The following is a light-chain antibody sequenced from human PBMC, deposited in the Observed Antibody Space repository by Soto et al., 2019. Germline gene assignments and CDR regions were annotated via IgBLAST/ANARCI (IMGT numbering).Light chain of an antibody. V-gene: IGKV3-20*01. CDR3: QQYGPSQHT. J-gene: IGKJ2*01. Sequence: EIVLTQSPGTLSLSPGERATLSCRASQRVSSDYLAWYQQKPGQAPRVLMYGASRRATGIPDRFSGSGSGTDFTLTISRLEPEDFALYYCQQYGPSQHTFGHGNRREIK. CDR1: QRVSSDY. CDR2: GAS.